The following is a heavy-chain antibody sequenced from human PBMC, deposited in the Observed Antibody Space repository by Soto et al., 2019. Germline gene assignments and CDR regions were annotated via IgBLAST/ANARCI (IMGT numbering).Heavy chain of an antibody. V-gene: IGHV1-3*01. CDR3: AREGVATVTSISNYYYYGMDV. CDR2: INAGNGNT. D-gene: IGHD4-17*01. J-gene: IGHJ6*02. CDR1: GYTFTSYA. Sequence: ASVKVSCKASGYTFTSYAMHWVRQAPGQRLEWMGWINAGNGNTKYSQKFQGRVTITRDTSASTAYMELSSLRSEDTAVYYCAREGVATVTSISNYYYYGMDVWGQGTKVTVPS.